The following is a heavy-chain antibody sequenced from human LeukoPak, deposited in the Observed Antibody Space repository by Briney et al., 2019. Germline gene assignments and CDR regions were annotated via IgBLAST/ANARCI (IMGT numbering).Heavy chain of an antibody. D-gene: IGHD3-22*01. J-gene: IGHJ6*03. CDR2: IRYDGSNK. Sequence: GGSLRLSCAASGFTFSSYGMHWVRQAPGKGLEWVAFIRYDGSNKYYADSVKGRFTISRDNSKNTLYLQMNSLRAEDTAVYYCALGYDSRALYYYYMDVWGKGTTVTVSS. V-gene: IGHV3-30*02. CDR3: ALGYDSRALYYYYMDV. CDR1: GFTFSSYG.